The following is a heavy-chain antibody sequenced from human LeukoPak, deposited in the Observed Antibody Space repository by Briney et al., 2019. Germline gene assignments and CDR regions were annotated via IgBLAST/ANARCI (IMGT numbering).Heavy chain of an antibody. D-gene: IGHD5-12*01. V-gene: IGHV4-39*01. CDR1: GGSLSSSSYY. CDR2: IYYSGST. Sequence: SETLSLTCTVSGGSLSSSSYYWGWIRQPPGKGLEWLGSIYYSGSTYYNPSLKRRVTISVDTSKNQFSLKLSSVAAADTAVYYCARHASGYDSGNYYYYMDVWGKGTTVTVSS. J-gene: IGHJ6*03. CDR3: ARHASGYDSGNYYYYMDV.